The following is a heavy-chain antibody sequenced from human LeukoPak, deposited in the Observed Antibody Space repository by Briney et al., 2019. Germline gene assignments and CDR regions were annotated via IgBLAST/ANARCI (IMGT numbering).Heavy chain of an antibody. CDR1: GFTFSDYY. J-gene: IGHJ4*02. V-gene: IGHV3-11*01. D-gene: IGHD5-12*01. CDR3: AREVATSTFDY. CDR2: ISSSGTTI. Sequence: GGSLRLSCAASGFTFSDYYMSWIRQAPGKGLEGVSYISSSGTTIYYADSVKGRFTISRDNAKKSLYLQMNSLRAEDTAVYYCAREVATSTFDYWGQGTLVTVSS.